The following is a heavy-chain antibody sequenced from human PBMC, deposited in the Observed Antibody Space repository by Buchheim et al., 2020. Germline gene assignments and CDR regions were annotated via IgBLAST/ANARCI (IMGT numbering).Heavy chain of an antibody. CDR1: GDSVTSNSVT. CDR2: TYYTSKWNN. J-gene: IGHJ6*02. D-gene: IGHD1-14*01. V-gene: IGHV6-1*01. Sequence: QVQLQQSGPGLVKPSQTLSLTCAISGDSVTSNSVTWNWIRQSPSRGLEWLGRTYYTSKWNNDYALSVKSRITSNPDQSKNQFSLQLNSVTPEDTAVYYCGRVGRIVNTNQGRGVWGQGTT. CDR3: GRVGRIVNTNQGRGV.